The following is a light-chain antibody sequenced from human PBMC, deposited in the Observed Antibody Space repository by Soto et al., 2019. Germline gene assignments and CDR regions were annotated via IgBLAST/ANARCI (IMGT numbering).Light chain of an antibody. Sequence: EVVLTQSPGTLSLFPGERATLSCRASQSVTNSYLAWFQQKPGQAPRPLIYDIFTRATGVPTRISGSGSGTEFTLTISSLQSEDFAVYYCQQYNSWPLTFGGGTKVEIK. CDR2: DIF. CDR1: QSVTNSY. J-gene: IGKJ4*01. CDR3: QQYNSWPLT. V-gene: IGKV3D-15*01.